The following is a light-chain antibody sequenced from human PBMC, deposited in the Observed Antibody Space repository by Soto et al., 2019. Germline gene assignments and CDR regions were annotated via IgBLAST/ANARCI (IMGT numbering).Light chain of an antibody. CDR3: QQGNNWPWT. J-gene: IGKJ1*01. CDR2: GTS. V-gene: IGKV3D-15*01. Sequence: EIVMTQSPATLSVSPGERATLSCRASQSLSNHLAWYQQKSGQAPRLLSYGTSTRATGIPARFSGSGSGTEFTLTISSLQSEDSAVYYCQQGNNWPWTFGQGTKVEIK. CDR1: QSLSNH.